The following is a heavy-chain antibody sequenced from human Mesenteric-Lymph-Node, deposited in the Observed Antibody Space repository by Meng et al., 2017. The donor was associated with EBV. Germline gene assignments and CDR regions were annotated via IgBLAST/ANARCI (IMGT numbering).Heavy chain of an antibody. CDR2: INTDGTST. CDR1: GFTFSNYW. CDR3: ARERRVG. J-gene: IGHJ4*02. V-gene: IGHV3-74*01. Sequence: VQLMESGGGLVEPGGSLRLSCAASGFTFSNYWMHWVRQAPGKGLVWVSRINTDGTSTYYADSVKGRFTISRDNAKNTLYLQMNSLRAEDMAMYYCARERRVGWGQGTLVTVSS.